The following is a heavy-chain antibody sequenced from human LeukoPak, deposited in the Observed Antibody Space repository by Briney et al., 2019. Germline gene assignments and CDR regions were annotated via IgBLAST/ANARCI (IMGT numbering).Heavy chain of an antibody. CDR1: GFTFSSYR. J-gene: IGHJ4*02. CDR2: ISYDGSNK. D-gene: IGHD2-15*01. CDR3: AKDRGRTWVQVAN. Sequence: PGGSLRLSCAASGFTFSSYRMHWVRQAPGKGLEWVTLISYDGSNKYYADSVKGRFTISRHNSKNTLYLQMNSLRVEDTAVYYCAKDRGRTWVQVANWGQGTLVTVSS. V-gene: IGHV3-30*18.